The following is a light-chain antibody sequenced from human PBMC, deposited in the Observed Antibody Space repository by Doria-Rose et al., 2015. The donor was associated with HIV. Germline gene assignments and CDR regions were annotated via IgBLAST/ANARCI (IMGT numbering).Light chain of an antibody. V-gene: IGKV3-20*01. CDR2: NGS. CDR1: QSFSSTY. J-gene: IGKJ1*01. Sequence: DIVMTQSPGTLSSSPGARATLSCRASQSFSSTYLAWYQQKPGQAPSLLIYNGSTRATGIPDRFSASGSGTDVTLTINRLEPEDFALYYCHQYGTSWTFGQGTKVEI. CDR3: HQYGTSWT.